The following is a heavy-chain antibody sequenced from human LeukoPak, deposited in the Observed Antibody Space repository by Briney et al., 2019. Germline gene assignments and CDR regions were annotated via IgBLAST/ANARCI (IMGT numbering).Heavy chain of an antibody. V-gene: IGHV4-30-4*08. Sequence: SETLSPTCTVSGGSISSGDYYWSWIRQPPGKGLEWIGYIYYSGSTYYNPSLKSRVTISVDASKNQFSLKLSSVTAADTAVYYCARDPSSGWYRNWGQGTLVTVSS. CDR3: ARDPSSGWYRN. CDR1: GGSISSGDYY. D-gene: IGHD6-19*01. J-gene: IGHJ4*02. CDR2: IYYSGST.